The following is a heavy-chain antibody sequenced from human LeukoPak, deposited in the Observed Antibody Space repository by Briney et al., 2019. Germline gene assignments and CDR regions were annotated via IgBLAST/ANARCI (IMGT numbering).Heavy chain of an antibody. D-gene: IGHD3-9*01. Sequence: PSETLSLTCTVSGGSISSYYWSWIRQPPGKGLEWIGYIYYSGSTNYNPSLKSRVTISVDTSKNQFSLKLSSVTAAGTAVYYCARGYFXTXXXXXXXXFDPXXXGXLVTV. CDR1: GGSISSYY. V-gene: IGHV4-59*08. J-gene: IGHJ5*02. CDR3: ARGYFXTXXXXXXXXFDP. CDR2: IYYSGST.